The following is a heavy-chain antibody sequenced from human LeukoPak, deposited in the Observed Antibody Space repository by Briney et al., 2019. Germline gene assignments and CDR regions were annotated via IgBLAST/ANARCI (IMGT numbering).Heavy chain of an antibody. J-gene: IGHJ4*02. Sequence: GGSLSLSCAASGFTFSSYAMSWVRQAPGKGLEWVSAISGGGGDTYYADSVKGRFTISRDNSMNTLHLQMTSLRVEDTAVYYCAKRSHSGSFYAAFDYWGQGTLATVSS. CDR2: ISGGGGDT. CDR3: AKRSHSGSFYAAFDY. CDR1: GFTFSSYA. D-gene: IGHD1-26*01. V-gene: IGHV3-23*01.